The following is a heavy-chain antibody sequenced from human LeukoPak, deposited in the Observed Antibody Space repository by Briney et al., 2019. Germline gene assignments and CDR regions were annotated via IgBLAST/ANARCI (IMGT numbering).Heavy chain of an antibody. CDR2: ISYDGSFK. Sequence: GGSLRLSCAASGFIFSTYAMHWVRQSPDKGLECVASISYDGSFKYYVDSVKGRFTISRDNSKNTLYLQMNSLRPEDTAVYYCAKGLRLDLGELSTFDYWGQGTLVTVSS. CDR1: GFIFSTYA. D-gene: IGHD3-16*02. CDR3: AKGLRLDLGELSTFDY. V-gene: IGHV3-30*18. J-gene: IGHJ4*02.